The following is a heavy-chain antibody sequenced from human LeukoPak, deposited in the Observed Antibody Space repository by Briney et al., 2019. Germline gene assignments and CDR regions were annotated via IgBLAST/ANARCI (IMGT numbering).Heavy chain of an antibody. Sequence: SETLSLTCAVYGGSFSGYYWSWIRQPPGKGLEWIGEINHSGSTNYNPSLKSRVTISVDTSKKQFSLKLSSVTAADTAVYYCARVYYDRSGSAAGLDYWGQGTLVTVSS. D-gene: IGHD3-22*01. CDR2: INHSGST. V-gene: IGHV4-34*01. CDR1: GGSFSGYY. CDR3: ARVYYDRSGSAAGLDY. J-gene: IGHJ4*02.